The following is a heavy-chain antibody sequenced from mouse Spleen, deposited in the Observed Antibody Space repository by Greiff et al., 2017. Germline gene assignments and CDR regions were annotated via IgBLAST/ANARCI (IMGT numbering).Heavy chain of an antibody. V-gene: IGHV5-6-2*01. CDR1: GFTFSSYA. CDR3: ARHDGNYWYFDV. J-gene: IGHJ1*01. D-gene: IGHD2-1*01. CDR2: INSNGGST. Sequence: DVQLVESGGGLVKPGGSLKLSCAASGFTFSSYAMSWVRQTPEKRLEWVAAINSNGGSTYYPDTVKDRFTISRDNAKNTLYLQMSSLRSEDTALYYCARHDGNYWYFDVWGAGTTVTVSS.